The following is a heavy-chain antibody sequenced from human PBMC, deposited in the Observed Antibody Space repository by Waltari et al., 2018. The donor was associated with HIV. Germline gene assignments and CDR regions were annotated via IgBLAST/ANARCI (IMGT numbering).Heavy chain of an antibody. CDR2: VSGSGSST. V-gene: IGHV3-23*01. CDR3: AKRVNTIRGVYWYFDL. J-gene: IGHJ2*01. CDR1: GFTLSSTYA. Sequence: GGSLRLSCAASGFTLSSTYAMSWVRQAPAKGLEWVSGVSGSGSSTYYADSVKGRFTISRDNSKNTLHLQLNRLRAEDTALYYCAKRVNTIRGVYWYFDLWGRGTLVTVSS. D-gene: IGHD3-10*01.